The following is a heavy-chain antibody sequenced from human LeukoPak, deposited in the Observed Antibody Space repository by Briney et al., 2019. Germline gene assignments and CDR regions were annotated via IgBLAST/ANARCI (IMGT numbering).Heavy chain of an antibody. D-gene: IGHD3-22*01. J-gene: IGHJ4*02. Sequence: GESLRLSCAASGFTFSSYGMHWLRQAPGKGLEWVAVIWYDESNKYYADSVKGRFTISRDNSKNTLYLQLNSLRAEDTAVYYCAREVYDYDSSGYYGWGQGTLVTVSS. V-gene: IGHV3-33*01. CDR1: GFTFSSYG. CDR3: AREVYDYDSSGYYG. CDR2: IWYDESNK.